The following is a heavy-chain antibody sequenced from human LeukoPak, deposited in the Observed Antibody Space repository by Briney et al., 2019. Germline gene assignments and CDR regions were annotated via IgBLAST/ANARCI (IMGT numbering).Heavy chain of an antibody. CDR3: ARDPQVVLYSDYDSGLDY. D-gene: IGHD5-12*01. CDR2: INAGNGDT. CDR1: GYTFSSNA. J-gene: IGHJ4*02. V-gene: IGHV1-3*01. Sequence: ASLKVSCKASGYTFSSNAIHWVRQAPGQRLEWMGWINAGNGDTKYSQKFQGRVTITRDTSASTAYMELSSLRSEDTAVYYCARDPQVVLYSDYDSGLDYWGQGTLVIVSS.